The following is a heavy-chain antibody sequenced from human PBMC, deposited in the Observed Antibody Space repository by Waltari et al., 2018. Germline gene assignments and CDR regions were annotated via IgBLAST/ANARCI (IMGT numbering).Heavy chain of an antibody. CDR3: ARDRVLGGWFDP. Sequence: QVQLQESGPGLVKPSETLSLTCTVSGGSISSYYWSWIRQPPGKGLEWIGYIYYSGSTNYNPSLKSRVTISVDTSKNQFSLKLSSVTAADTAVYYCARDRVLGGWFDPWGQGTLVTVSS. V-gene: IGHV4-59*01. J-gene: IGHJ5*02. CDR2: IYYSGST. CDR1: GGSISSYY. D-gene: IGHD3-10*01.